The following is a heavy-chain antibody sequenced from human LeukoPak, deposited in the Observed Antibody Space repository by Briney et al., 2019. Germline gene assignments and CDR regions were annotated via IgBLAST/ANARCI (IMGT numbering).Heavy chain of an antibody. D-gene: IGHD5-24*01. CDR3: ARDAEEWLQFTFDI. Sequence: GASVKVSCKASGYTFTGYYMHWVRQAPGQGLEWMGWINPNSGGTNYAQKFQGRVTMTRDTSISTAYMELSRLRSDDTAVYYCARDAEEWLQFTFDIWGQGTMVTVSS. V-gene: IGHV1-2*02. J-gene: IGHJ3*02. CDR2: INPNSGGT. CDR1: GYTFTGYY.